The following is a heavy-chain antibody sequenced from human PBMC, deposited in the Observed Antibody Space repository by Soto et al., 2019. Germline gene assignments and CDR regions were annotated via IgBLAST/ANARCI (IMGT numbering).Heavy chain of an antibody. V-gene: IGHV1-2*02. CDR1: GYTFTAYY. CDR3: ARNMDYYYGRGSGNGHGV. D-gene: IGHD3-10*02. Sequence: QVRLVQSGAEVKEPGDSVRVSCEASGYTFTAYYIHWVRRAPGQGLEWMGWINPKFGDTTYAQDFQGRVSMTRDMSISKVYMELSRLTSDDTAIYYCARNMDYYYGRGSGNGHGVWGQGTTVTVFS. CDR2: INPKFGDT. J-gene: IGHJ6*02.